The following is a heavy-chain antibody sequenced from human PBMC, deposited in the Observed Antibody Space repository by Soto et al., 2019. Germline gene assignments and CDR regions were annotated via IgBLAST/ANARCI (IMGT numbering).Heavy chain of an antibody. D-gene: IGHD3-3*01. CDR3: AKPRPRYDFLEYFDY. CDR1: GFTFSSYG. V-gene: IGHV3-30*18. CDR2: ISYDGSNK. Sequence: GGSLRLSCAASGFTFSSYGMHWVRQAPGKGLEWVAVISYDGSNKYYADSVKGRFTISRDNSKNTLYLQMNSLRAEDTAVYYCAKPRPRYDFLEYFDYWGQGTLVTVSS. J-gene: IGHJ4*02.